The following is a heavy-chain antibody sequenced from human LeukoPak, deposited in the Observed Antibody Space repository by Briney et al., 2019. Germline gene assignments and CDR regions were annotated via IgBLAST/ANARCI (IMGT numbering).Heavy chain of an antibody. D-gene: IGHD3-22*01. Sequence: WASVKVSCKASGGTSNSHAISWVRQAPGQGLEWMGRIIPNLGTTNRAQNFQDRVTLTADKSTNTAYMEHTSLTSDDTAVYYCATTNDGGGYQWGDFFDFWGQGTLVTVPS. CDR3: ATTNDGGGYQWGDFFDF. V-gene: IGHV1-69*04. CDR2: IIPNLGTT. J-gene: IGHJ4*02. CDR1: GGTSNSHA.